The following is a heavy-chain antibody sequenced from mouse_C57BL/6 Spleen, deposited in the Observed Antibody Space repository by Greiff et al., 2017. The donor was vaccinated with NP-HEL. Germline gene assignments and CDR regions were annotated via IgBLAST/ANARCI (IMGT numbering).Heavy chain of an antibody. CDR3: ARSNLCITPFAD. V-gene: IGHV1-18*01. J-gene: IGHJ3*01. D-gene: IGHD1-1*01. Sequence: VQLQQSGPELVKPGASVTIPCKASGYTFTDYNMDWVQQSPGKSLEWIGDINPNNGGTIYNQKFKGKATLTVDKSSSTAYMEIRSLTYEDTAVYYCARSNLCITPFADWGQGTLVTVAA. CDR2: INPNNGGT. CDR1: GYTFTDYN.